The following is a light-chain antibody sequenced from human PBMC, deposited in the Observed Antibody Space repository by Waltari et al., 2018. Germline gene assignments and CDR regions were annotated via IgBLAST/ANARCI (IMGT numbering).Light chain of an antibody. CDR1: QSISSW. CDR3: QQYNTYSRT. J-gene: IGKJ1*01. CDR2: KAS. Sequence: DIQMTQSPSTLSASVGDRVTITCRASQSISSWLAWYQQKPGKAPHLLIYKASTLESGVPSRFSGSASGTEFTLTISSLQPDDFATYYCQQYNTYSRTFGQGTKVEFK. V-gene: IGKV1-5*03.